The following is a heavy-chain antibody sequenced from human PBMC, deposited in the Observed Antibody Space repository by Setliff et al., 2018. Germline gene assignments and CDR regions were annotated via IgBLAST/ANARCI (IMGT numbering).Heavy chain of an antibody. CDR2: IKQDGSEK. Sequence: PGGSLRLSCAASGFTFSSYWMSWVRQAPGKGLEWVANIKQDGSEKYYVDSVKGRFTISRDNAKNSLYLQMNSLRAEDKAVYYCARDLGEFWSGYSLYYWGQGTLVTVSS. CDR3: ARDLGEFWSGYSLYY. J-gene: IGHJ4*02. CDR1: GFTFSSYW. V-gene: IGHV3-7*01. D-gene: IGHD3-3*01.